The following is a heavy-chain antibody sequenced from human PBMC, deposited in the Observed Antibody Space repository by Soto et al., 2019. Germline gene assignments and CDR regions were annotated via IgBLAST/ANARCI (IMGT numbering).Heavy chain of an antibody. J-gene: IGHJ4*02. D-gene: IGHD5-18*01. V-gene: IGHV1-69*13. CDR2: IIPIFGTA. CDR3: ARVRGGYSYGSPFDY. Sequence: EASVKVSCKASGGTFSSYAISWVRQAPGQGLEWMGGIIPIFGTANYAQKFQGRVTITADESTSTAYMELSSLRSEDTAVYYCARVRGGYSYGSPFDYWGQGTLVTVSS. CDR1: GGTFSSYA.